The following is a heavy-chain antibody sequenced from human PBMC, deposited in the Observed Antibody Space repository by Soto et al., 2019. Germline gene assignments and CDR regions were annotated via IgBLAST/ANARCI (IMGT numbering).Heavy chain of an antibody. CDR3: ARALPDIVVVPAAIPPEEWFDP. J-gene: IGHJ5*02. CDR1: GYTFTSYY. V-gene: IGHV1-46*01. CDR2: INPSGGST. D-gene: IGHD2-2*01. Sequence: RASVKVSCKASGYTFTSYYMHWVRQAPGQGLEWMGIINPSGGSTSYAQKFQGRVTMTRDTSTSTVYMELSSLRSEDTAVYYCARALPDIVVVPAAIPPEEWFDPWGQGTLVTVSS.